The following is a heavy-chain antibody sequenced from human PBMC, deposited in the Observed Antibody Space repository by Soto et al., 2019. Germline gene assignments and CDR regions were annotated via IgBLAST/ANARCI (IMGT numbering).Heavy chain of an antibody. CDR3: ARDRDGTTLSYYYGMDV. V-gene: IGHV3-33*01. Sequence: QVQLVESGGGVVQPGRSLRLSCAASGFTFSSYGMHWVRQAPGKGLEWVAVIWYDGSNKYYADSVKGRFTISRDNSKNTLYLQMNSLRAEDTAVYYCARDRDGTTLSYYYGMDVWGQGTTVTVSS. J-gene: IGHJ6*02. CDR1: GFTFSSYG. D-gene: IGHD1-1*01. CDR2: IWYDGSNK.